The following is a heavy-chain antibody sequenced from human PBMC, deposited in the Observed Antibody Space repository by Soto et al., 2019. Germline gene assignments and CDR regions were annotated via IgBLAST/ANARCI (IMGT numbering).Heavy chain of an antibody. CDR2: ISAYNGNT. V-gene: IGHV1-18*01. D-gene: IGHD4-17*01. Sequence: ASVKVSCKASGYTFTSYGISWVRQAPGQGLEWMGWISAYNGNTNYAQKHQGRVTMTTDTSTSTAYMELRSLRSDDTAVYYCAREGSTVTTSSFKYYYYGMDVWGQGTTVTVSS. CDR3: AREGSTVTTSSFKYYYYGMDV. J-gene: IGHJ6*02. CDR1: GYTFTSYG.